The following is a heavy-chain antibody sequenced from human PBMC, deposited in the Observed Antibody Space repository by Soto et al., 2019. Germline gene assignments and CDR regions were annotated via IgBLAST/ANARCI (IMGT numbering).Heavy chain of an antibody. V-gene: IGHV4-30-2*01. Sequence: PSETLSLTCNVSGGSITSSEYSWNWIRQAPGKGLEWIGFIYHTGTLYYNPSLKSRVTISLDRSENLFSLKLSSVTAADTAVYFCARDNYSSSSPNYFHSWGQGTMVTVSS. D-gene: IGHD6-6*01. J-gene: IGHJ4*02. CDR1: GGSITSSEYS. CDR3: ARDNYSSSSPNYFHS. CDR2: IYHTGTL.